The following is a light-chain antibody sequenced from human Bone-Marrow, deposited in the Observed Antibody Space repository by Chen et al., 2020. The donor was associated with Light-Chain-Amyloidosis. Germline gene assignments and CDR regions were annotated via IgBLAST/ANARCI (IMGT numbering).Light chain of an antibody. V-gene: IGLV3-25*03. CDR3: QSADSSGTYEVI. J-gene: IGLJ2*01. CDR1: DLPTKY. CDR2: RDT. Sequence: SYELSPQAPVPASPGQTARLTCSGDDLPTKYAYWYQQKPGQAPVLVIHRDTERPSGISERFSGSSSGTTATLTISGVQAEDEADYHCQSADSSGTYEVIFGGGTKLTVL.